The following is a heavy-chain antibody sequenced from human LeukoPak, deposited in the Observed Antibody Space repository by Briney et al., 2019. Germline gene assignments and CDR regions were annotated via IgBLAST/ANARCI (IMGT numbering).Heavy chain of an antibody. Sequence: RPSETLSLTCTVSGGSISSYYWSWIRQPAGKGLEWIGHMYTSGTTNYNPSLKSRVTISVDKSKNQFSLKLSSVTAADTAVYHCAGDGDRTSWYDYWAQGTLVTVSS. CDR1: GGSISSYY. V-gene: IGHV4-4*07. CDR3: AGDGDRTSWYDY. J-gene: IGHJ4*02. CDR2: MYTSGTT. D-gene: IGHD6-13*01.